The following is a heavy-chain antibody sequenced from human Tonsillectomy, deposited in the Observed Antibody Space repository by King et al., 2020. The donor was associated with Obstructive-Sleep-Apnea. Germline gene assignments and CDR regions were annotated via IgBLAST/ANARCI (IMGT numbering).Heavy chain of an antibody. V-gene: IGHV1-3*01. CDR2: INAGNGDT. CDR3: ARKYTGGWYLDY. CDR1: GYTFTSYA. Sequence: QLVQSGAEVKKPGASVKVSCKASGYTFTSYAIHWVRQAPGQRLEWMGWINAGNGDTKFSQRFQGRVTITRDTSASTAYMDLSSLRSEDTAVYYCARKYTGGWYLDYWGQGTLVTVSS. D-gene: IGHD6-19*01. J-gene: IGHJ4*02.